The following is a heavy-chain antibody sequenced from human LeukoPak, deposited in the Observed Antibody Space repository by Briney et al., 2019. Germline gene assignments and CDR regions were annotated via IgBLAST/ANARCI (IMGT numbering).Heavy chain of an antibody. D-gene: IGHD1-26*01. V-gene: IGHV4-39*02. CDR3: AGDPTSSWETAFDI. Sequence: SETLSLTCTVSGGSISTSSFYWGWIRQPPGKGLEWIGSIFYTGSTYCNPSLKSRVTISVDTSKNQFSLKLSSVTAADTAVYYCAGDPTSSWETAFDIWGQGTMVTVSS. J-gene: IGHJ3*02. CDR1: GGSISTSSFY. CDR2: IFYTGST.